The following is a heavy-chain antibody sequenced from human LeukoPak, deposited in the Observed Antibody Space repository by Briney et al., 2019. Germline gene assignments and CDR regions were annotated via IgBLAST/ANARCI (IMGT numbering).Heavy chain of an antibody. J-gene: IGHJ4*02. CDR2: IYYSGST. Sequence: SSETLSLTCTVSGGSISSYYWSWIRQPPGKGLEWIGYIYYSGSTNYNPSLKSRVTISVDTSKNQFSLKLSSVTAADTAVYYCARSVRAAAASNWGQGTLVTVSS. V-gene: IGHV4-59*01. CDR1: GGSISSYY. D-gene: IGHD6-13*01. CDR3: ARSVRAAAASN.